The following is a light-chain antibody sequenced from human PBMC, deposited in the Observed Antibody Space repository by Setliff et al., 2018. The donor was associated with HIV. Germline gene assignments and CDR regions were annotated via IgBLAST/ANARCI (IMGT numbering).Light chain of an antibody. V-gene: IGLV2-23*02. J-gene: IGLJ3*02. CDR3: CSYASISTLV. CDR1: SSDVGSYNL. Sequence: QSVLTQPASVSGSPRQSITISCTGTSSDVGSYNLVSWYQHHPGKAPKLMIYEVSKRPSGISNRFSGSKSGNTASLTISGLQAEDEADYYCCSYASISTLVFGGGTQLTVL. CDR2: EVS.